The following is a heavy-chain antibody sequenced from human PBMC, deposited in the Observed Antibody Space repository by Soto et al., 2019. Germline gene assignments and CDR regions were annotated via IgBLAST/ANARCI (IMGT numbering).Heavy chain of an antibody. CDR2: IYYSGNT. CDR3: ARGPRAGWFDP. Sequence: QVQLQESGPGLVKPSQTLSLTCTVSGDSISSGGYYWSWIRRHPGKGLEWIGYIYYSGNTYYNPSRKSRVTISVDTSKNQFSLRLSSVTAADTAVYYCARGPRAGWFDPWGQGTLVTVSS. CDR1: GDSISSGGYY. J-gene: IGHJ5*02. V-gene: IGHV4-31*03.